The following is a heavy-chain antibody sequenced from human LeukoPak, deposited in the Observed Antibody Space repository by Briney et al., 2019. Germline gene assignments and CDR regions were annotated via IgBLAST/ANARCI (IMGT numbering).Heavy chain of an antibody. CDR2: ISGSGGST. V-gene: IGHV3-23*01. CDR1: GFTFSSYA. J-gene: IGHJ4*02. Sequence: GGSLRLSCAASGFTFSSYAMSWVRQAPGKGLNWASAISGSGGSTYYADSVKGRFTISRDNSKNTLYLQMDSLKTEDTAVYYCTGNYYGSGSYADFDYWGQGTLVTVSS. D-gene: IGHD3-10*01. CDR3: TGNYYGSGSYADFDY.